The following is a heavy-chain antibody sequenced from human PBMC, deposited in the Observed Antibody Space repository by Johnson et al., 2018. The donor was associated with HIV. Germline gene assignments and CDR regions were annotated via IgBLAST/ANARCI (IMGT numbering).Heavy chain of an antibody. Sequence: QVQLVESGGGMVQPGGSLRLSCAASGLTFSGSGMHWVRQAPGKGLEWVAFTRYDGSNKHYVDSVKGRFTISRDNSKNTLYLQMNSLLPEDTAVYYCAKSRIQLWLGDAFDIWGQGTMVTVSS. CDR1: GLTFSGSG. V-gene: IGHV3-30*02. CDR2: TRYDGSNK. D-gene: IGHD5-18*01. CDR3: AKSRIQLWLGDAFDI. J-gene: IGHJ3*02.